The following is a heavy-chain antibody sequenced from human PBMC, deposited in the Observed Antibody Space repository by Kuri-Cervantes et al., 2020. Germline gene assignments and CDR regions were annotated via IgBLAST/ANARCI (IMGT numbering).Heavy chain of an antibody. J-gene: IGHJ6*02. Sequence: ASVKVSCKASGCTFTGYYMHWVRQAPGQGLEWMGWINPNSGGTNYAQKFQGRVTMTRDTSISTAYMELSRLRSDDTAVYYCARPLSGYYYYGMDVWGQGTTVTVSS. CDR1: GCTFTGYY. CDR2: INPNSGGT. D-gene: IGHD6-25*01. V-gene: IGHV1-2*02. CDR3: ARPLSGYYYYGMDV.